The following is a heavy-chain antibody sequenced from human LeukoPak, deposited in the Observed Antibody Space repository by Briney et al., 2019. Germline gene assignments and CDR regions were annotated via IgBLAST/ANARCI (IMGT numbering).Heavy chain of an antibody. CDR1: GYSFTSYW. D-gene: IGHD5-24*01. J-gene: IGHJ4*02. CDR2: IYPGDSDT. Sequence: GESLKISCRGSGYSFTSYWIGWVRQMPGKGLEWMGIIYPGDSDTRYSPSFQGQVTISADKSISTAYLQWSSLKASDTAMYYCARPGRDGYNSLVGHFDYWGQGTLVTVSS. V-gene: IGHV5-51*01. CDR3: ARPGRDGYNSLVGHFDY.